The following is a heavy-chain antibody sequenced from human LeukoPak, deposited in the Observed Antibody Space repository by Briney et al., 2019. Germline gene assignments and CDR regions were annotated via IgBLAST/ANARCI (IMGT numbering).Heavy chain of an antibody. D-gene: IGHD3-10*01. V-gene: IGHV3-30*04. CDR2: ISYDGSNK. CDR3: ARSPLRITMVRGLLDY. CDR1: GFTFSSYA. Sequence: GGSLRLSCAASGFTFSSYAMHWVRQGPGKGLEWVAVISYDGSNKYYADSVKGRFTISRDNSKNTLYLQMNSLRAEDTAVYYCARSPLRITMVRGLLDYWGQGTLVTVSS. J-gene: IGHJ4*02.